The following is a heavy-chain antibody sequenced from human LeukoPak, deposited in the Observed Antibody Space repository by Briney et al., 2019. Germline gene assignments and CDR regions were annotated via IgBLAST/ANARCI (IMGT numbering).Heavy chain of an antibody. CDR1: GDSISSGDYY. D-gene: IGHD5-24*01. V-gene: IGHV4-61*02. CDR2: IYTSGST. J-gene: IGHJ6*03. Sequence: SETLSLTCTVSGDSISSGDYYWSWIRQPAGKGLEWIGRIYTSGSTNYNPSLKSRVTMSVDTSKNQFSLKLSSVTAADTAVYYCAVRQSPRDKGKWLQLSLGYYYYYIDVWGKGTTVTISS. CDR3: AVRQSPRDKGKWLQLSLGYYYYYIDV.